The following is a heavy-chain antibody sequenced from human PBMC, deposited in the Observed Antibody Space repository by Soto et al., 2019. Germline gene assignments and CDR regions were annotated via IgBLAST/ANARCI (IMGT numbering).Heavy chain of an antibody. CDR1: GYTFTSYG. Sequence: QVQLVQSGAEVKKPGASVKVSCKASGYTFTSYGISWVRQAPGQGLEWMGWISAYNGNTNYAQKLQGRVTMTTDTSTSTAYMELWSLRSDDTAVYYCARDGVNGYYDSSGYYSGAYNWFDPWGQGTLVTVSS. CDR3: ARDGVNGYYDSSGYYSGAYNWFDP. D-gene: IGHD3-22*01. V-gene: IGHV1-18*01. CDR2: ISAYNGNT. J-gene: IGHJ5*02.